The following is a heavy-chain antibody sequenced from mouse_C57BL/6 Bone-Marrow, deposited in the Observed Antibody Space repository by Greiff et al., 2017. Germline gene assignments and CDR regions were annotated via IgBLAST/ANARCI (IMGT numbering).Heavy chain of an antibody. D-gene: IGHD2-3*01. V-gene: IGHV1-62-2*01. CDR3: ARHEEMGDGYQFAY. CDR1: GYTFTEYT. CDR2: FYPGSGSI. J-gene: IGHJ3*01. Sequence: QVQLQQSGAELVKPGASVKLSCKASGYTFTEYTIHWVKQRSGQGLEWIGCFYPGSGSIKYNEKFKDKATLTADKSSSTVYMELSRLPSDDSAVFSGARHEEMGDGYQFAYWGQGTLVTVSA.